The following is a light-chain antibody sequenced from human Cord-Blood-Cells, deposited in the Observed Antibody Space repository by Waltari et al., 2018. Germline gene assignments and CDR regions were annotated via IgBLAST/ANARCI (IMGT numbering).Light chain of an antibody. J-gene: IGLJ2*01. V-gene: IGLV1-40*01. CDR1: SSTIGAGYD. CDR3: QSYDSSLSGSV. CDR2: GHS. Sequence: QPVLKQPPSVSGAPGPRGTIACTGSSSTIGAGYDVHGYQQLPGTAPKLLIDGHSNRTLAVPDRFSGSKSGPSASLAITGLQAEDEADYYCQSYDSSLSGSVFGGGTKLTVL.